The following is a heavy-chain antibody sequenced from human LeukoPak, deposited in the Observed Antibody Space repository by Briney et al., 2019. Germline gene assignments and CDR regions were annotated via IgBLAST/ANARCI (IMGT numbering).Heavy chain of an antibody. D-gene: IGHD2/OR15-2a*01. V-gene: IGHV3-15*01. Sequence: GGSLRLSCAASGFTFSNAWMNWVRQAPGKGLEWVGRIKSRTDGRTADYAAPIKGRVTMSRDDSKHTLYLQLNSLNSEDRAVYYCTTYRCNSDKCFLEYWGQGTLVIVSS. J-gene: IGHJ4*02. CDR1: GFTFSNAW. CDR2: IKSRTDGRTA. CDR3: TTYRCNSDKCFLEY.